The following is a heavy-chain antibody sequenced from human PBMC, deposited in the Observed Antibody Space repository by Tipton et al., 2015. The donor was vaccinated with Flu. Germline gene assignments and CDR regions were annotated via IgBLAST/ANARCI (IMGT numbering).Heavy chain of an antibody. D-gene: IGHD3-10*01. CDR1: GGSISSSAYY. CDR3: ATYYYGSGTQSAFDY. V-gene: IGHV4-39*07. CDR2: IYYSGST. Sequence: TLSLTCTVSGGSISSSAYYWGWIRQTPGKGLEWIGNIYYSGSTFYNPSLKSRVTISLDKSTNQFSLRLSSVTAADTAVYYCATYYYGSGTQSAFDYWGQGTLVTVSS. J-gene: IGHJ4*02.